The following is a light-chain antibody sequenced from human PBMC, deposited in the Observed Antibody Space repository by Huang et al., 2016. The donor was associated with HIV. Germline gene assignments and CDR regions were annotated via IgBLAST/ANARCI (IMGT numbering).Light chain of an antibody. Sequence: IQLTQSPSSLSASVGDRIIITCRASQDISNSLAWYQQKPGKAPKTLIFAASTLQSGVSSRFSGSVSGTYFTLTINGLQPEDFATYYCQQLHAYPVTFGQGTRLDIE. CDR2: AAS. CDR3: QQLHAYPVT. V-gene: IGKV1-9*01. CDR1: QDISNS. J-gene: IGKJ5*01.